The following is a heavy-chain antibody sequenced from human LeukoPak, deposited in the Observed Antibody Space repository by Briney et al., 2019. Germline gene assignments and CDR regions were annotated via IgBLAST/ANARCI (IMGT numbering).Heavy chain of an antibody. V-gene: IGHV3-30*04. CDR3: ARTNGVAASDY. CDR1: GFTFSGYA. J-gene: IGHJ4*02. Sequence: GGSLRLSCAASGFTFSGYAMHWVRPAPGKGVEGVAVISYDGSNKYYADSVKGRFTISRDNSKNTLYLQMNSLRAEDTAVYYCARTNGVAASDYWGQGTLVTVSS. CDR2: ISYDGSNK. D-gene: IGHD6-19*01.